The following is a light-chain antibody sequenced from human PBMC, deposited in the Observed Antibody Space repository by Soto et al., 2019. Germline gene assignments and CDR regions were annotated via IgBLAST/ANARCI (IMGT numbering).Light chain of an antibody. Sequence: SYELTQPPSVSVGPGKTARITCGGNNIGSKSVHWYQQKPGQAPVLVIYYDSDRPSGIPERFSGSNSGNTATLTISRVEAGDEADYYCQVWDSSSDHPDVVFGGGTKVTVL. CDR2: YDS. J-gene: IGLJ2*01. CDR3: QVWDSSSDHPDVV. CDR1: NIGSKS. V-gene: IGLV3-21*04.